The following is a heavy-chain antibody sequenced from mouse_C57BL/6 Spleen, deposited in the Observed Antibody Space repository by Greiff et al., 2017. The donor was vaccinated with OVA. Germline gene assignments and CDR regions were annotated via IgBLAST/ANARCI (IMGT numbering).Heavy chain of an antibody. J-gene: IGHJ3*01. CDR2: IYPGDGDT. CDR3: AGCDSSGYAWFAY. Sequence: VQLQQSGPELVKPGASVKISCKASGYAFSSSWMNWVKQRPGKGLEWIGRIYPGDGDTNYNGKFKGKATLTADKSSSTAYMQLSSRASEDSAVYCCAGCDSSGYAWFAYWGQGTLVTVSA. CDR1: GYAFSSSW. V-gene: IGHV1-82*01. D-gene: IGHD3-2*02.